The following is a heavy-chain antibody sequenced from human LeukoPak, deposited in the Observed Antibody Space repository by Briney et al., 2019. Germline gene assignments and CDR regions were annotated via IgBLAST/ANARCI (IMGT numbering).Heavy chain of an antibody. CDR3: AKDSGHYSSGWYYFDY. V-gene: IGHV3-30*02. J-gene: IGHJ4*02. CDR2: IRYDGSNK. Sequence: GGSLRLSCAASGFTFSSYGMHWVRQAPGKGLEWVAFIRYDGSNKYYADSVKGRFTISRDNSKNTLYLQMNSLRAEDTAVYYCAKDSGHYSSGWYYFDYWGQGTLVTVSS. D-gene: IGHD6-19*01. CDR1: GFTFSSYG.